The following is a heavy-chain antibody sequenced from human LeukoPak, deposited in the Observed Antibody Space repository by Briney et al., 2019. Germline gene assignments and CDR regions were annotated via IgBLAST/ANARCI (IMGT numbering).Heavy chain of an antibody. CDR2: IYSGGST. V-gene: IGHV3-53*01. CDR1: GFTVSSNY. J-gene: IGHJ4*02. Sequence: GGSLRLSCAASGFTVSSNYMSWARQAPGKGLEWVSVIYSGGSTYYADSVKGRFTISRDNSKNTLYLQMNSLRAEDTAVYYCARARKGYYFDYWGQGTLVTVSS. D-gene: IGHD1-14*01. CDR3: ARARKGYYFDY.